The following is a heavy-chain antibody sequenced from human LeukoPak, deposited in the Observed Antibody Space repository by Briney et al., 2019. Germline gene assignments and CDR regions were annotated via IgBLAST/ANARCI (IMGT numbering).Heavy chain of an antibody. V-gene: IGHV3-30*18. CDR1: GFSFSSYD. J-gene: IGHJ4*02. CDR3: AKGHVIRGVFIEPATSG. D-gene: IGHD3-10*01. Sequence: GGSLRLSCAASGFSFSSYDMHWVRQAPGEGLEWVAVISYDDSNKFYADSVKGRFTISRDNSKNTLYLQVNRVRPEDTAVYYCAKGHVIRGVFIEPATSGWGQGTLVTVSS. CDR2: ISYDDSNK.